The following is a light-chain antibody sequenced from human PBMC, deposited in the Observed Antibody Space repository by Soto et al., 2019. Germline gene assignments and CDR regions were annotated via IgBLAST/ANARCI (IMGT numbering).Light chain of an antibody. V-gene: IGKV3-20*01. J-gene: IGKJ1*01. Sequence: EIVLTQSPGTLSLSPGERATLSCRASQTISSNYLAWYQQKPGQAPRLLTYGASSRATGIPDRFSGSGSGTDFTLNINRLEPEDFAVYYCQQYGSSSSWAFGQGTKVDIK. CDR1: QTISSNY. CDR2: GAS. CDR3: QQYGSSSSWA.